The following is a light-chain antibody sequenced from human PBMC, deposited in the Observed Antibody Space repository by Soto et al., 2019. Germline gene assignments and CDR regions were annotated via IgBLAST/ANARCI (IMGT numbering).Light chain of an antibody. V-gene: IGLV2-8*01. J-gene: IGLJ1*01. CDR1: SSDVGDYNY. Sequence: QSALTQPPSASGSPGQSVTISCTGTSSDVGDYNYVSWYQHRPGKAPKLMIYEVTKRPSGVPDRFSGAKSGNTASLTVSGLQAEDEADYYCTSHAGTNNFPDVFGTGTKVTVL. CDR2: EVT. CDR3: TSHAGTNNFPDV.